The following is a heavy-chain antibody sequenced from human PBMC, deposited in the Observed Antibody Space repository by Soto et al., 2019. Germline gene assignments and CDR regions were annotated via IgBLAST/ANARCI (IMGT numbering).Heavy chain of an antibody. D-gene: IGHD5-12*01. CDR1: GHTVSTNTAA. V-gene: IGHV6-1*01. J-gene: IGHJ6*02. CDR3: ARDWGYDPDPTYYYGMDV. CDR2: IYYKSRWYN. Sequence: PSPTLSLTCAISGHTVSTNTAAWNWIRQSPSRGLEWLGRIYYKSRWYNDYSESLKSRIAIIPDTSRNQFSLQLNSVIPEDTAVYYCARDWGYDPDPTYYYGMDVWGQGTKVTVSS.